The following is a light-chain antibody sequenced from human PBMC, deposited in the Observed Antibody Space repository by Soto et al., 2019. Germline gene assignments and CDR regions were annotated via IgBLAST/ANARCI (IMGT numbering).Light chain of an antibody. J-gene: IGLJ3*02. CDR2: DVN. V-gene: IGLV2-14*03. CDR3: TSYATGSTL. Sequence: QSVLTQPASVSGSPGQSITISCTGTSSDLGGYNYVCWYQQHPGKAPKLIIYDVNNRPSGISDRFSGSQSGNTASLTISGLQAEDEGTYYCTSYATGSTLFGGGTKHTVL. CDR1: SSDLGGYNY.